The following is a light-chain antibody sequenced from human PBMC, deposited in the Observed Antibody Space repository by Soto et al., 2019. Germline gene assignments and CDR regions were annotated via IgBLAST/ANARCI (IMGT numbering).Light chain of an antibody. CDR1: QSISSW. Sequence: DIRLTQSPATLSIFVGDRGTITCRASQSISSWLAWYQQKPGKVPKLLIYRASGVDSGVPSRFSGNGSGTEFTLTISSLQPDDSASYYCQQYKIYPYTFGQGTKVEIK. CDR3: QQYKIYPYT. CDR2: RAS. J-gene: IGKJ2*01. V-gene: IGKV1-5*03.